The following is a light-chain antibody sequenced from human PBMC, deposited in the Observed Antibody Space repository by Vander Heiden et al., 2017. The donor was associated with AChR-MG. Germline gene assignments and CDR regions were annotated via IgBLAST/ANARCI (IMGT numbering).Light chain of an antibody. CDR3: YSYAGSYTWV. CDR2: DVV. CDR1: SSDVGGYSY. V-gene: IGLV2-11*01. Sequence: QSALTQPRSVSGSPGHSVTISCTGTSSDVGGYSYVSWYQQHPGKAPKLMIYDVVKRPSGVPDRFSGSKSGNTASLTISGLQAEDEADYYCYSYAGSYTWVFGGGTRLTVL. J-gene: IGLJ2*01.